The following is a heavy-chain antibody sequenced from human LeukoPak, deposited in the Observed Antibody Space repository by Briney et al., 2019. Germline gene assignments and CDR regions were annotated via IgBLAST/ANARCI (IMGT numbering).Heavy chain of an antibody. CDR1: GFTFSSYW. J-gene: IGHJ4*02. D-gene: IGHD6-19*01. V-gene: IGHV3-7*01. Sequence: GGSLRLSCTASGFTFSSYWMTWVRQAPGKGLEWVASIKPDGSEKYYLDSVKGRFTISRDNARDSLYLQMNSLRDDDTSVYFCARDASALYWGRGTLVTVSS. CDR3: ARDASALY. CDR2: IKPDGSEK.